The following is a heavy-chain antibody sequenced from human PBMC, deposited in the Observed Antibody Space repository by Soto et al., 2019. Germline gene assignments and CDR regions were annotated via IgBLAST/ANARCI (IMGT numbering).Heavy chain of an antibody. CDR1: EFTFSSYW. CDR3: VRTSLVVAAATREDY. Sequence: VGSLRLSCAASEFTFSSYWMHWVRQAPGKGLVWVSRINSDGSSTSYADSVKGRFTISRDNAKNTLYLQMNSLRAEDTAVYYCVRTSLVVAAATREDYWGQGTLVTVSS. V-gene: IGHV3-74*01. J-gene: IGHJ4*02. CDR2: INSDGSST. D-gene: IGHD2-15*01.